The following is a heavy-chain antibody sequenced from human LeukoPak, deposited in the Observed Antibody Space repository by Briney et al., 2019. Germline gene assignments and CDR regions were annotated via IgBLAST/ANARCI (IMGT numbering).Heavy chain of an antibody. CDR2: ISYDGSNK. V-gene: IGHV3-30-3*01. Sequence: GGSLRLSCAASGFTFSSYAMHWVRQAPGRGLEWVAVISYDGSNKYYADSVKGRFTISRDNSKNTLYLQMNSLRAEDTAVYYCAKVFGDSNLPFDYWGQGTLVTVSS. D-gene: IGHD4-11*01. J-gene: IGHJ4*02. CDR1: GFTFSSYA. CDR3: AKVFGDSNLPFDY.